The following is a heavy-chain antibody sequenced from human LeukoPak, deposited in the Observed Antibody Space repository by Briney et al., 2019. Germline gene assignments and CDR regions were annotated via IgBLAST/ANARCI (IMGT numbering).Heavy chain of an antibody. CDR3: ARGPPITMVRGVGPGGWFDP. V-gene: IGHV1-69*16. CDR1: GGTFSSFT. CDR2: IIPILGTI. Sequence: SVKVSCKASGGTFSSFTINWVRQAPGQGLEWMGGIIPILGTINYAQRFQGRVTITTDESTSSAYMELSRLRSDDTAVYYCARGPPITMVRGVGPGGWFDPWGQGTLVTVSS. J-gene: IGHJ5*02. D-gene: IGHD3-10*01.